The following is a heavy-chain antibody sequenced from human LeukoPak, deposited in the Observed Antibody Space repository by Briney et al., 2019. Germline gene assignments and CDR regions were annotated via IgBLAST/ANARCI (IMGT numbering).Heavy chain of an antibody. D-gene: IGHD5-18*01. CDR2: INPNTGGA. CDR1: GYIFTAYY. CDR3: ARGGRDTRIGYYYYYYGMDV. Sequence: ASVKVSCKASGYIFTAYYMHWVRQAPGQGLEWMGWINPNTGGANYAQKFQGRVTMTRDTSINTAYMELSSLRSDDTAVYYCARGGRDTRIGYYYYYYGMDVWGQGTTVTVSS. V-gene: IGHV1-2*02. J-gene: IGHJ6*02.